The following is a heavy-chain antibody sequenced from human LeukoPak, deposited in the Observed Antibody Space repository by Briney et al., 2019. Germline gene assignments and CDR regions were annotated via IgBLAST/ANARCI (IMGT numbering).Heavy chain of an antibody. Sequence: GGSLRLSCAASGFTFSSYAIHWVRQAPGKGLEWVAVISYDGSNKYYADSVKGRFTISRDNSKNTLYLQMNSLRAEDTAVYHCARHSSSVPYYYHGLDVWGQGTTVTVSS. D-gene: IGHD6-6*01. CDR2: ISYDGSNK. CDR3: ARHSSSVPYYYHGLDV. CDR1: GFTFSSYA. J-gene: IGHJ6*02. V-gene: IGHV3-30*14.